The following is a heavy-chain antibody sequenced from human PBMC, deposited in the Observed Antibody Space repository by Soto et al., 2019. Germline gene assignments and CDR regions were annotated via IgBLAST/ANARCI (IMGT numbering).Heavy chain of an antibody. CDR2: INHSGST. D-gene: IGHD3-3*01. V-gene: IGHV4-34*01. CDR3: ARGNRFLEWLLWAPNWFGP. J-gene: IGHJ5*02. CDR1: GGSFSGYY. Sequence: SETLSLTCAVYGGSFSGYYWSWIRQPPGKGLEWIGEINHSGSTNYNPSLKSRVTISVDTSKNQFSLKLSSVTAADTAVYYCARGNRFLEWLLWAPNWFGPWGQGTLVTVSS.